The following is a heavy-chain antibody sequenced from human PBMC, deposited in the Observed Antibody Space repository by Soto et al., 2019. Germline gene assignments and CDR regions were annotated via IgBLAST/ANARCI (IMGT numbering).Heavy chain of an antibody. J-gene: IGHJ2*01. V-gene: IGHV3-30*18. CDR1: GFTFSRYG. CDR3: AKDHYTVKGSYWYFDL. D-gene: IGHD4-17*01. Sequence: QVQLVESGGGVVQPGRSLRLSCAASGFTFSRYGMHWVRQAPGTGLAWVAVISYDGSNKYYADSVKGRFTISRDNSKNTLYLQMNSLRAEDTAVYYCAKDHYTVKGSYWYFDLWGRGTLVTVSS. CDR2: ISYDGSNK.